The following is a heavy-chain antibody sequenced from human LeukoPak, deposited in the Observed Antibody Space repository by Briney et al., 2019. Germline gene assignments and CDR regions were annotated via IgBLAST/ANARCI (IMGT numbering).Heavy chain of an antibody. CDR2: IYYSGST. D-gene: IGHD5-18*01. Sequence: SETLSLTCTVSGGSISSYYWSWIRQPAGKGLEWIGYIYYSGSTNYNPSLKSRVTISVDTSKNQFSLKLSSVTAADTAVYYCATFGYSYGSFSHYWGQGTLVTVSS. J-gene: IGHJ4*02. V-gene: IGHV4-59*01. CDR1: GGSISSYY. CDR3: ATFGYSYGSFSHY.